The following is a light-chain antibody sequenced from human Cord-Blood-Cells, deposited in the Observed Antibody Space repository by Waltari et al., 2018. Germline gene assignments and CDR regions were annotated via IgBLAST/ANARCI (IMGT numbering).Light chain of an antibody. V-gene: IGLV1-40*01. CDR3: QSYDSSLSGSV. CDR1: SSHIGAGYD. Sequence: QSVLTQPPSVSGAPGQRVTISCTGSSSHIGAGYDVHWYQQLPGTAPKLHIYGNSNRPSGVPDRFSGSKSGTSASLAITGLQAEDEADYYCQSYDSSLSGSVFGGGTKLTVL. J-gene: IGLJ3*02. CDR2: GNS.